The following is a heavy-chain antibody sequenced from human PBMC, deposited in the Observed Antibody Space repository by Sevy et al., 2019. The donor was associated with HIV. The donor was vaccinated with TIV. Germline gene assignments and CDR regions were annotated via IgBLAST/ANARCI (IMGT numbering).Heavy chain of an antibody. CDR1: GGTFSSYA. Sequence: ASVKVSCKASGGTFSSYAIHWVRQAPGQGLEWMGGIIPIFGTTNYAQKFQGRVTITADESTSTSNMGLSSLRSEETAVYYCARGVTMIRGGGYYFDYWGQGTLVTVSS. J-gene: IGHJ4*02. CDR2: IIPIFGTT. D-gene: IGHD3-22*01. CDR3: ARGVTMIRGGGYYFDY. V-gene: IGHV1-69*13.